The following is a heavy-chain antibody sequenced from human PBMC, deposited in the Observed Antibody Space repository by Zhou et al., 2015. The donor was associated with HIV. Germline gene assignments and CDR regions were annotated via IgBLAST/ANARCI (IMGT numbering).Heavy chain of an antibody. Sequence: QVQLVQSGAEVKKPGSSVKVSCKASGGTFSSYAISWVRQAPGQGLEWMGGIIPIFGTANYAQKFQGRVTITADESTSTAYMELSSLRSEDTAVYYCARASSGESTRYSSGWYGIDYWGQGTLVTVSS. CDR3: ARASSGESTRYSSGWYGIDY. D-gene: IGHD6-19*01. CDR2: IIPIFGTA. V-gene: IGHV1-69*01. J-gene: IGHJ4*02. CDR1: GGTFSSYA.